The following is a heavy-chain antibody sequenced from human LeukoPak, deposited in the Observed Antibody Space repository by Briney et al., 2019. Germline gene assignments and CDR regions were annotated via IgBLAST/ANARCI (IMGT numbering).Heavy chain of an antibody. CDR3: ARLRMGDYYYYYGMDV. CDR1: GGSISSYY. J-gene: IGHJ6*02. Sequence: PSETLSLTCTVSGGSISSYYWSWIRQPPGKGLGWIGYIYYSGSTNYNPSLKSRVTISVDTSKNQFSLKLSSVTAADTAVYYCARLRMGDYYYYYGMDVWGQGTTVTVSS. V-gene: IGHV4-59*01. D-gene: IGHD3-16*01. CDR2: IYYSGST.